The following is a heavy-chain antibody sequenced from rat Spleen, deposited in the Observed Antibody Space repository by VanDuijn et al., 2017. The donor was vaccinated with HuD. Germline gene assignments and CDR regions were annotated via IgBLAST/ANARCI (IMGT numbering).Heavy chain of an antibody. Sequence: EVQLVESGGGLVQPGGSLKLSCVASGFTFNNYWMTWIRQAPGKGLEWVASIPNTGDNTYYPDSVKGRFTVSRDDAKSTLYLQMDSLRSEDTATYYCTRGYVMDAWGQGASVTVSS. V-gene: IGHV5-31*01. CDR1: GFTFNNYW. CDR3: TRGYVMDA. CDR2: IPNTGDNT. J-gene: IGHJ4*01.